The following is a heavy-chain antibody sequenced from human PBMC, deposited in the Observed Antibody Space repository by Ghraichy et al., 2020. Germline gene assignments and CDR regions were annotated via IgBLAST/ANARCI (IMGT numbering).Heavy chain of an antibody. CDR2: IHPGDGST. Sequence: ASVKVSCKVGRATVCTPVIPEERVSRGQRRKWMGIIHPGDGSTSYAQKFQGRVTLTWDPSTSTVYMDLSSLRSEDTALSYCARSGGYWSIDFWGQVILITTSS. J-gene: IGHJ4*02. V-gene: IGHV1-46*03. CDR1: RATVCTPV. CDR3: ARSGGYWSIDF. D-gene: IGHD6-25*01.